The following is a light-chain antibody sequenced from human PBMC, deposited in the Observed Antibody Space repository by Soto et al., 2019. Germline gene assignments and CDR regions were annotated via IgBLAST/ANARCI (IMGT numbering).Light chain of an antibody. J-gene: IGKJ1*01. CDR2: DAS. CDR1: QSISDW. CDR3: LQYSSHSWT. V-gene: IGKV1-5*01. Sequence: DIQMTQSPSTLSASVGDRFTITCLASQSISDWLAWYQQKPGKAPKLLIFDASSLKSGVPSRFSGSGSGTEFTLTISGLQPDDVATYYCLQYSSHSWTFGQGTKVDIK.